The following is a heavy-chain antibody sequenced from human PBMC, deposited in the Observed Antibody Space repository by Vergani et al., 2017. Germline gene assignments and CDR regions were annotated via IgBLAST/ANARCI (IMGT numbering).Heavy chain of an antibody. CDR1: GYTFSNYY. D-gene: IGHD3-9*01. CDR2: INPSGGHT. CDR3: TRGDYGILTGYRY. V-gene: IGHV1-46*03. Sequence: QVQVVQSGAEVKKSGASVKVSCKTSGYTFSNYYMHWVRQAPGQGLEWMRIINPSGGHTNYAQKFQGRVTMTRDTSTSTVYMELSSLRSEDTAIYYCTRGDYGILTGYRYWGEGALVTVSA. J-gene: IGHJ4*02.